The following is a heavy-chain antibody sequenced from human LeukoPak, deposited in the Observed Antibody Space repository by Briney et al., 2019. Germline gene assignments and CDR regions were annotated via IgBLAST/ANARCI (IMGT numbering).Heavy chain of an antibody. CDR3: AKALLTYGDYNY. D-gene: IGHD4-17*01. J-gene: IGHJ4*02. V-gene: IGHV3-23*01. Sequence: GGSLRLSCAASGFTFSSYAMSWVRQAPGEGLEWVSGISGSGGSTYYADSVKGRFTISRDNSKNTLYLQMNSLRAEDTAVYYCAKALLTYGDYNYWGQGTLVTVSS. CDR1: GFTFSSYA. CDR2: ISGSGGST.